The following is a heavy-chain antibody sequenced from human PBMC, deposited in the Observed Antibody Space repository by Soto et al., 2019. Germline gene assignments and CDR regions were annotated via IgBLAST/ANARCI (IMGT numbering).Heavy chain of an antibody. Sequence: GGSLRLSCAASGFTFSGSAMHWVRQASGKGLEWVGRIRSKANSYATAYAASVKGRFTISRDDSKNTAYLQMNSLKTEDTAVYYCTRHVSDYYYYYGMDVWGQGTTVTVSS. CDR3: TRHVSDYYYYYGMDV. V-gene: IGHV3-73*01. CDR1: GFTFSGSA. J-gene: IGHJ6*02. CDR2: IRSKANSYAT.